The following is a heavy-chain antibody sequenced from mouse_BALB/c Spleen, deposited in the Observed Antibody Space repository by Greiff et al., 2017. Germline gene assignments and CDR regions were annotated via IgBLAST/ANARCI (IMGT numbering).Heavy chain of an antibody. V-gene: IGHV14-4*02. D-gene: IGHD5-1*01. CDR3: TRTPLYYAMDY. CDR1: GFNIKDYY. Sequence: EVQLQQSGAELVRSGASVKLSCTASGFNIKDYYMHWVKQRPEQGLEWIGWIDPENGDTEYAPKFQGKATMTADTSSNTAYLQLSSLTSEDTAVYYCTRTPLYYAMDYWGQGTSVTVSS. J-gene: IGHJ4*01. CDR2: IDPENGDT.